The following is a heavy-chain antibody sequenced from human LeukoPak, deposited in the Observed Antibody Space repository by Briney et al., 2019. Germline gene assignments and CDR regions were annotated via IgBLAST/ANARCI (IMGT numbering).Heavy chain of an antibody. V-gene: IGHV4-59*02. D-gene: IGHD3-22*01. CDR2: VSYRGSA. Sequence: SETLSLTCTVSGGSVTSSHWSWIRLPPGRGLEWIGYVSYRGSADYNPSLKSRVTISVDTSENLFSLKMSSVTAADTAVYYCARGGWYLGYWGQGTLVTVSS. CDR3: ARGGWYLGY. J-gene: IGHJ4*02. CDR1: GGSVTSSH.